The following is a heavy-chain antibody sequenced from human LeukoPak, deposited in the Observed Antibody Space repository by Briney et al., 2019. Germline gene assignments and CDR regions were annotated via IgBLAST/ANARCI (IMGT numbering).Heavy chain of an antibody. CDR2: ISSGSTYT. Sequence: GGSLRLSCAASGFTFSDYYMSWIRQAPGKGLEWVSYISSGSTYTNYADSVKGRFTISRDNAKNSLYLQMNSLRAEDTAVYYCARLTVDTADISYFAYWGQGTLVTVSS. J-gene: IGHJ4*02. CDR1: GFTFSDYY. CDR3: ARLTVDTADISYFAY. D-gene: IGHD5-18*01. V-gene: IGHV3-11*06.